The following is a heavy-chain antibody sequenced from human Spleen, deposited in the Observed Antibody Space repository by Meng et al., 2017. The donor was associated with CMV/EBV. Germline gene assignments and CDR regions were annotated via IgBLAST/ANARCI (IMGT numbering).Heavy chain of an antibody. J-gene: IGHJ5*01. CDR3: AGLLPSGKYVHHWFDP. D-gene: IGHD3-10*02. V-gene: IGHV4-59*12. CDR2: ISYDGTT. CDR1: GGVINVYY. Sequence: SETLSLTRAVSGGVINVYYWSWIRQPPGKGLEWVGSISYDGTTSYNPSLNSRVTISLDTSKSQFSLKLTSVTAADTALYYCAGLLPSGKYVHHWFDPCGQGTLVTVSS.